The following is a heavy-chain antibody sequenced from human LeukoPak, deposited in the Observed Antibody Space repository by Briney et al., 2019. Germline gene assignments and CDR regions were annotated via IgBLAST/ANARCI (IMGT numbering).Heavy chain of an antibody. CDR1: GFTVSTNS. CDR2: IYSGGST. V-gene: IGHV3-53*01. CDR3: ARRAGDYSHPYGY. Sequence: GGSLRLSCTVSGFTVSTNSMSWVRQTPGKGLEWASFIYSGGSTHYSDSVKGRFTISRDNSKNTLYLQMNSLRAEDTAVYYCARRAGDYSHPYGYWGQGTLVTVSS. D-gene: IGHD3-22*01. J-gene: IGHJ4*02.